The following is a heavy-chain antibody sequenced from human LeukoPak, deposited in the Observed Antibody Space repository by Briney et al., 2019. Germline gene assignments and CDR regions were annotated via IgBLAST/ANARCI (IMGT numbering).Heavy chain of an antibody. J-gene: IGHJ4*02. D-gene: IGHD6-13*01. CDR2: IYHSGST. CDR3: ARGARGQQDY. V-gene: IGHV4-30-2*01. Sequence: SQTLSLTCAVSGGSISSGGYSWSWIRQPPGKGLEWIGYIYHSGSTYYNPSLKSRVTISVDRSKNQFSLKLSSVTAADTAVYCCARGARGQQDYWGQGTLVTVSS. CDR1: GGSISSGGYS.